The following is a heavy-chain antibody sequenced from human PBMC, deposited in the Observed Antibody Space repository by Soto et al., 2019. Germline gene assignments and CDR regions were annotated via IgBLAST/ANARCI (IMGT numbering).Heavy chain of an antibody. CDR1: GFTFSSYA. J-gene: IGHJ4*02. V-gene: IGHV3-23*01. Sequence: EVQLLESGGGLVQPGGSLRLSCAASGFTFSSYAMNWVRQSPGKGLEWVSAIIGIGGSTYYANSVKGRFTISRDNSKNTLYLQMNSLRAEDTAVYYCAKGAVVRGVYDLDYWGQGTLVTVSS. CDR3: AKGAVVRGVYDLDY. CDR2: IIGIGGST. D-gene: IGHD3-10*01.